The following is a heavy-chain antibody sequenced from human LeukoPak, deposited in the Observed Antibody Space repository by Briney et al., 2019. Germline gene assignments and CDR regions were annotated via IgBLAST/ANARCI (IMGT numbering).Heavy chain of an antibody. CDR3: ARSPRYDFWSGYSYDAFDF. D-gene: IGHD3-3*01. CDR1: GYTFTGYY. Sequence: ASVTVSCKASGYTFTGYYMHWVRQAPAQGLEWMGWINLYSGGTNYAQKFQGRVTMTRDTSISTAYMELSRLRSDDTAVYYCARSPRYDFWSGYSYDAFDFWGQGTMVTVSS. CDR2: INLYSGGT. J-gene: IGHJ3*01. V-gene: IGHV1-2*02.